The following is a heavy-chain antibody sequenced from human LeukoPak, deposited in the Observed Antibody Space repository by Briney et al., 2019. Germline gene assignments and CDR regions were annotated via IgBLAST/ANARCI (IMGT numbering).Heavy chain of an antibody. CDR1: GFTFSRFN. CDR3: ARGFLDFDF. CDR2: IWYDGTDT. V-gene: IGHV3-33*01. D-gene: IGHD3-3*01. Sequence: GESQGLSCVASGFTFSRFNMHWVRQAPGKGLEWVALIWYDGTDTYYADAVKGRFTISRDDSKNTVYLQMNSLRAEDTAFYYCARGFLDFDFWGHGTLVTVSS. J-gene: IGHJ4*01.